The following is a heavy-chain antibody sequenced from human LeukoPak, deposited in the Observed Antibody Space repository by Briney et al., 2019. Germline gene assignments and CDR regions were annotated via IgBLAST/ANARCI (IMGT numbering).Heavy chain of an antibody. V-gene: IGHV1-18*01. D-gene: IGHD2-2*02. CDR3: ARGPHVVVPAAIARGGDY. CDR1: GYTFTSYG. Sequence: ASVKVSCKASGYTFTSYGISWVRQAPGQGLEWMGWISAYNGNTNYAQKLQGRVTMTTDTSTSTAYMELRSLRSDDTAVYYCARGPHVVVPAAIARGGDYWGQGTLVTVSS. CDR2: ISAYNGNT. J-gene: IGHJ4*02.